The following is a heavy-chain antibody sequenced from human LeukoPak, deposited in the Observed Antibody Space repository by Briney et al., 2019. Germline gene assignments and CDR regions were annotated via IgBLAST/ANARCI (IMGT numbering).Heavy chain of an antibody. D-gene: IGHD2-2*01. CDR2: INPDTGGT. CDR1: GYTFTDYY. Sequence: SVKDSCKASGYTFTDYYMHWLRQSPGQGLELMGWINPDTGGTSYTQRFQGRVTMTRGTSISTAYMEQRRLTSDDTAVYYCARGGEVCSSTSCYRGHEHWGQGTLVTVSS. CDR3: ARGGEVCSSTSCYRGHEH. J-gene: IGHJ1*01. V-gene: IGHV1-2*02.